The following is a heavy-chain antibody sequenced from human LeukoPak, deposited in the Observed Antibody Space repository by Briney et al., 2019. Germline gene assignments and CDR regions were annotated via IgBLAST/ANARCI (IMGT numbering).Heavy chain of an antibody. CDR1: GYTFSDYY. CDR3: ARDGLSGFDY. D-gene: IGHD2/OR15-2a*01. Sequence: ASVKVSCKAPGYTFSDYYLHWLRQAPGQGLEWMGWISAYNGNTNYAQKLQGRVTMTTDTSTSTAYMELRSLRSDDTAVYYCARDGLSGFDYWGQGTLVTVSS. CDR2: ISAYNGNT. J-gene: IGHJ4*02. V-gene: IGHV1-18*04.